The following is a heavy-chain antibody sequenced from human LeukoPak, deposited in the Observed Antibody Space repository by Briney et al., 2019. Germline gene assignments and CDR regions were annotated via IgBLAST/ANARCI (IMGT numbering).Heavy chain of an antibody. CDR3: ARLVGDVTTWDC. CDR1: GFSFSNYW. Sequence: GGSLRLSCTASGFSFSNYWMSWVRQAPGKGLEWVASIKQDESERYYVDSVKGRFTTSRDNAKSSLYLQMNALRGEDTAVYYCARLVGDVTTWDCWGQGTLVTVSS. J-gene: IGHJ4*02. D-gene: IGHD1-26*01. V-gene: IGHV3-7*03. CDR2: IKQDESER.